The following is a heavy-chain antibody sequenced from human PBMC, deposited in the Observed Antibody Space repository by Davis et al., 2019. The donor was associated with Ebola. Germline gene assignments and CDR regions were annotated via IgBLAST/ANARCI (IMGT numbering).Heavy chain of an antibody. CDR3: ARVRLWFRELLPLGGVFDY. D-gene: IGHD3-10*01. J-gene: IGHJ4*02. CDR1: GFTFSDYY. V-gene: IGHV3-11*06. Sequence: GESLKISCAASGFTFSDYYMSWIRQAPGKGLEWVSYISSSSSYTNYADSVKGRFTISRDNAKNSLYLQMNSLRAEDTAVYYCARVRLWFRELLPLGGVFDYWGQGTLVTVSS. CDR2: ISSSSSYT.